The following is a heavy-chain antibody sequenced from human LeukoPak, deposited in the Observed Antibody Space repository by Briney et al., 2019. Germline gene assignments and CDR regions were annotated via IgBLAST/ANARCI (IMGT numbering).Heavy chain of an antibody. D-gene: IGHD3-22*01. Sequence: GGSLRLSCSASGFTFSSYAMHWVRQAPGKGLEYVSAISSNGGSTYYADSVKGRFTISRDNSKDTPYLQMNSLRAEDTAVYYCAKDGRITMIVVGEFDYWGQGTLVTVSS. V-gene: IGHV3-64*04. CDR3: AKDGRITMIVVGEFDY. J-gene: IGHJ4*02. CDR1: GFTFSSYA. CDR2: ISSNGGST.